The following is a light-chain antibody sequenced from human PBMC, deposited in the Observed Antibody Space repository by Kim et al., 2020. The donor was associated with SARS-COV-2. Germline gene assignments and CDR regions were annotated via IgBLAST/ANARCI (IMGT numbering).Light chain of an antibody. CDR3: NSRDRSGYRYV. Sequence: SSELTQDPDVSVALGQTVRITCQGDCLRSYSASWYQQRPGQAPVFVIYGNSNRPSGIPDRFSGSSSGNTASLTIPGAQAEDEADYYCNSRDRSGYRYVFGTGTKVTVL. CDR2: GNS. CDR1: CLRSYS. V-gene: IGLV3-19*01. J-gene: IGLJ1*01.